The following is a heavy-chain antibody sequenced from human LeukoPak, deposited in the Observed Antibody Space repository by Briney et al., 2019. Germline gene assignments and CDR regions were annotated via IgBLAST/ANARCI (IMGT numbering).Heavy chain of an antibody. V-gene: IGHV4-31*03. Sequence: SQTLSLTCTVSGGSISIGGYYWSWIRQHPGKGLEWIGYIYYSGSTNYNPSLKSRVTISVDTSKNQFSLKLSSVTAADTAVYYCARGRYRYSSSWFDYWGQGTLVTVSS. CDR3: ARGRYRYSSSWFDY. CDR2: IYYSGST. CDR1: GGSISIGGYY. D-gene: IGHD6-13*01. J-gene: IGHJ4*02.